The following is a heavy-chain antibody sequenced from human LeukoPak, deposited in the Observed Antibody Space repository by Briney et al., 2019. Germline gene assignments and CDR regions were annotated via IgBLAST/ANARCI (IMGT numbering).Heavy chain of an antibody. V-gene: IGHV3-74*01. CDR3: AREQGYYSVPGY. CDR1: GFTFSSYW. Sequence: GSLRLSCASSGFTFSSYWMHLVRQAPGKGPVWVARIRNDGSSTDYANSVKGRFTISRDNAKNTLYLQMNSLRAEDTAVYYCAREQGYYSVPGYWGQGTLVTVSS. J-gene: IGHJ4*02. CDR2: IRNDGSST. D-gene: IGHD3-22*01.